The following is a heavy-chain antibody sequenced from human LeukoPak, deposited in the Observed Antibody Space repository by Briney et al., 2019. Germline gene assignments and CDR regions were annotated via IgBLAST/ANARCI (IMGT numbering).Heavy chain of an antibody. Sequence: ASVKVSCKASGYTFTGYYMHWVRQAPGQGFEWMGWINTNSGDTNSAQKFQGRATMTRDTSISTAYMELSRLRSDDTAVYYCAREGMFGELLFDYWGQGTLVTVSS. D-gene: IGHD3-10*02. CDR3: AREGMFGELLFDY. J-gene: IGHJ4*02. CDR2: INTNSGDT. V-gene: IGHV1-2*02. CDR1: GYTFTGYY.